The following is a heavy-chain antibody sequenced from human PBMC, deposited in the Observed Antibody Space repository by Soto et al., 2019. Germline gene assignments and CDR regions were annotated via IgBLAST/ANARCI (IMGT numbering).Heavy chain of an antibody. Sequence: PGGSLRLSCAASGFTFSSYSMNWVRQAPGKGLEWVSSISSSSSYIYYADSVKGRFTISRDNAKNSLYLQMNSLRAEDTAVYYCARIVGATYEESVPYWYFDLWGRGTLVTVSS. V-gene: IGHV3-21*01. CDR3: ARIVGATYEESVPYWYFDL. CDR1: GFTFSSYS. D-gene: IGHD1-26*01. CDR2: ISSSSSYI. J-gene: IGHJ2*01.